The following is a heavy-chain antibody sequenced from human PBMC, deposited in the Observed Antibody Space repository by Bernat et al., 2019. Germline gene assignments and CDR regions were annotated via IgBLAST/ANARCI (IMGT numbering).Heavy chain of an antibody. Sequence: EVQLVESGGGLVQPGGSLRLSCAASGFTVSSNYMSWVRQAPGKGLEWVSVIYSGSSTYYADSVKGRFTISRDNSKNTLYLQMNSLRAEDTAVYYCARAPDDFWSGYYLRGYYYYGMDVWGQGTTVTVSS. CDR1: GFTVSSNY. D-gene: IGHD3-3*01. CDR2: IYSGSST. CDR3: ARAPDDFWSGYYLRGYYYYGMDV. J-gene: IGHJ6*02. V-gene: IGHV3-66*01.